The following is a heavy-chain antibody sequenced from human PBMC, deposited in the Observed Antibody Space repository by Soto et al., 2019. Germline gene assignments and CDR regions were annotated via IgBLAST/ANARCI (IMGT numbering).Heavy chain of an antibody. CDR3: APDSSGWYDGDY. J-gene: IGHJ4*02. V-gene: IGHV1-58*01. CDR2: IVVGSDNT. D-gene: IGHD6-19*01. CDR1: GFTFTSSA. Sequence: MQLVQSGPEVKNPGTSEKVSCKASGFTFTSSAVKWVRQARGQRLEWIGWIVVGSDNTHYAQKFQERVNITRDLSTSPACLELSSLRSEDTAVYYCAPDSSGWYDGDYWGPGTLVAVAS.